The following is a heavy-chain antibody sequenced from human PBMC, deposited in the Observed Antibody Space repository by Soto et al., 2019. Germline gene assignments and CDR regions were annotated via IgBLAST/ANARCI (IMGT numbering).Heavy chain of an antibody. CDR3: ARYRVGIFDY. CDR1: GFSFSSYW. V-gene: IGHV3-7*01. D-gene: IGHD2-21*01. J-gene: IGHJ4*02. CDR2: IEQAGIEK. Sequence: EVQLVESGGGLVQPGGSLRLSCAASGFSFSSYWMSWVRQAPGKGLEWVADIEQAGIEKYYVDSVKGRFTISRDNSKNSLLLRMNSLRAADTAVYYCARYRVGIFDYWGQGTLVTVSS.